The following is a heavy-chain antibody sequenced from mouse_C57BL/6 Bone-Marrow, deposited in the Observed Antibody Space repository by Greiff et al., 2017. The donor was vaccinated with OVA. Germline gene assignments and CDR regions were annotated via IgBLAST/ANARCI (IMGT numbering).Heavy chain of an antibody. Sequence: VHLVESGAELARPGASVKLSCKASGYTFTSYGISWVKQRTGQGLEWIGEINPRSGNTYYNEKFKGKATLTADKSSSTASMELRSLTSEDAAVYFCARYDYDEDYWGRGNTLPVSS. CDR2: INPRSGNT. CDR3: ARYDYDEDY. J-gene: IGHJ2*01. D-gene: IGHD2-4*01. CDR1: GYTFTSYG. V-gene: IGHV1-81*01.